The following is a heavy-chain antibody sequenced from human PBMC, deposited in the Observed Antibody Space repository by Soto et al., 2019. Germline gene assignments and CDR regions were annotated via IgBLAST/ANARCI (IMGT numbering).Heavy chain of an antibody. D-gene: IGHD6-13*01. V-gene: IGHV3-23*01. CDR3: AKDERQGYSSSWYSTRYYYYGMDV. CDR1: GFTFSSYA. Sequence: EVQLLESGGGLVQPGGSLRLSCAASGFTFSSYAMSWVRQAPGKGLEWVSAISGSGGSTYYADSVKGRFTISRDNSKNTMYLQMNSLRAEDTAVYYCAKDERQGYSSSWYSTRYYYYGMDVWGQGTTVTVSS. CDR2: ISGSGGST. J-gene: IGHJ6*02.